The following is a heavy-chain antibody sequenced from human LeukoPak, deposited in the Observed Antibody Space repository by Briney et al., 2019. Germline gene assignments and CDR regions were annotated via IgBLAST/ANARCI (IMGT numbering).Heavy chain of an antibody. J-gene: IGHJ4*02. V-gene: IGHV1-46*01. Sequence: ASVKVSCKASGYTFTSYYMHWVRQAPGQGLEWMGIINPSGGSTSYAQKFQGRVTMTRDTSTSTVYMELSSLGSEDTAVYYCARAPGGGTFDYWSQGTLVTVSS. CDR2: INPSGGST. D-gene: IGHD2-15*01. CDR3: ARAPGGGTFDY. CDR1: GYTFTSYY.